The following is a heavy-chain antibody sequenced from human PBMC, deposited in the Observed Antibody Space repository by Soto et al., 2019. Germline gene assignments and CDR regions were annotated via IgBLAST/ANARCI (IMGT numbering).Heavy chain of an antibody. D-gene: IGHD3-10*01. Sequence: PSETLSLTCAVYGGSFSGYYWSWIRQPPGKGLEWIGEINHSGSTNYNPSLKSRVTISVDTSKNQFSLKLNSVTTADTAVYYCGGDQGMVPGAGGMDGWGQGTTVTVSS. V-gene: IGHV4-34*01. CDR1: GGSFSGYY. CDR2: INHSGST. CDR3: GGDQGMVPGAGGMDG. J-gene: IGHJ6*02.